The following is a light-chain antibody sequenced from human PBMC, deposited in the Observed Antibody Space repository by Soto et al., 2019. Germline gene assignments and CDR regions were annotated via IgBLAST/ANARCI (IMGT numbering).Light chain of an antibody. J-gene: IGKJ4*01. V-gene: IGKV1-27*01. CDR2: AAS. CDR3: QKYNRDPLP. CDR1: QSISNY. Sequence: DIQMTQSPSSLSASLGDRVTITCRASQSISNYLAWYQQKPGKVPRLLIYAASTLQSGVPSRSSGSGSGTDFTLIIRSLQPEDVATYSCQKYNRDPLPFGGGTKVEIK.